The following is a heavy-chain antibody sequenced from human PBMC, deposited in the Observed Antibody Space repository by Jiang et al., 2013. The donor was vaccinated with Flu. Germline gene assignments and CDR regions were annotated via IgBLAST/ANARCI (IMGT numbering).Heavy chain of an antibody. CDR3: ARSPLGDSLAPFDY. CDR2: IDWDDDK. V-gene: IGHV2-70*01. CDR1: GFSLSTSGMC. J-gene: IGHJ4*02. Sequence: TLTCTFSGFSLSTSGMCVSWIRQPPGKALEWLALIDWDDDKYYSTSLKTRLTISKDTSKNQVVLTMTNMDPVDTATYYCARSPLGDSLAPFDYWGQGTLVTVSS. D-gene: IGHD2-21*02.